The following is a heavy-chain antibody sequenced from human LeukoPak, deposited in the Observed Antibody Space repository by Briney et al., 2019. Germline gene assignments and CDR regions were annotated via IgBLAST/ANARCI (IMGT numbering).Heavy chain of an antibody. D-gene: IGHD3-16*01. CDR2: IYSGDNT. CDR3: AGRRVLDASFDY. V-gene: IGHV3-66*02. J-gene: IGHJ4*02. Sequence: GGSLRLSCAASGFTVSNNYMSWVRQAPGKGLEWVSVIYSGDNTYYVESVKGRFTISRDNSKNTLFLQMNRLRAEDTAVCYCAGRRVLDASFDYWGQGTLVTVSS. CDR1: GFTVSNNY.